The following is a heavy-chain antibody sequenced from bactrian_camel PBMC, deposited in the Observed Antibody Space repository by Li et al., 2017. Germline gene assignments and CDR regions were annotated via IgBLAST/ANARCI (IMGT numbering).Heavy chain of an antibody. J-gene: IGHJ6*01. CDR1: GSTYSRSC. D-gene: IGHD6*01. CDR3: AADHPTPAGLCPGVERVADLGH. V-gene: IGHV3S54*01. CDR2: INTGDVPP. Sequence: HVQLVESGGGSVQAGGSLRLSCAVSGSTYSRSCMGWFRQAPGKEREGVAAINTGDVPPFYADSVKGRFTISQDDAKKTVYLQMNSLKPEDSAMYYCAADHPTPAGLCPGVERVADLGHSGPGTQVTVS.